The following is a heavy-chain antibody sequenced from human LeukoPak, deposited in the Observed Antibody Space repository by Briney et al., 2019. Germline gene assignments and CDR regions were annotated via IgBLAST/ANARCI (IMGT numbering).Heavy chain of an antibody. V-gene: IGHV4-34*01. Sequence: SETLSLTCAVYGGSFSGYYWSWIRQPPGKGLEWIGEINHSGSTNYNPSLKSRVTISVDTSKNQFSLKLSSVTAADTAVYYCARVRFWSGYYCDAFDIWGQGTMVTVSS. J-gene: IGHJ3*02. D-gene: IGHD3-3*01. CDR3: ARVRFWSGYYCDAFDI. CDR1: GGSFSGYY. CDR2: INHSGST.